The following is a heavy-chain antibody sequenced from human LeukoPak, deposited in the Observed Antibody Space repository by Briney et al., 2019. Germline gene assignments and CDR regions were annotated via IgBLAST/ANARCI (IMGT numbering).Heavy chain of an antibody. J-gene: IGHJ4*02. CDR2: IWYDGGNK. D-gene: IGHD2-2*01. CDR1: GFTFSSYG. CDR3: ATDQYHLPDY. V-gene: IGHV3-33*01. Sequence: GGSLRLSCAASGFTFSSYGMHWVRQAPGKGLEWVAIIWYDGGNKYYADSVKGRFTISKDNSKNTLYLQMNSLRAEDTAVYYCATDQYHLPDYWGQGTLVTVSS.